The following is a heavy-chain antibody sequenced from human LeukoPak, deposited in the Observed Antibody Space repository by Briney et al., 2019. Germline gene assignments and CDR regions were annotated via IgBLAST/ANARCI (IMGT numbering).Heavy chain of an antibody. V-gene: IGHV4-59*01. Sequence: SETLSLTCAVYGGSFSSYYWSWIRQPPGKGLEWIGYTYYSGSTNYNPSLKSRVTISVDTSKNQLSLRLSSVTAADTAVYYCARDRGIAAAGPDFDYWGQGTLVTVSS. CDR2: TYYSGST. CDR1: GGSFSSYY. CDR3: ARDRGIAAAGPDFDY. D-gene: IGHD6-13*01. J-gene: IGHJ4*02.